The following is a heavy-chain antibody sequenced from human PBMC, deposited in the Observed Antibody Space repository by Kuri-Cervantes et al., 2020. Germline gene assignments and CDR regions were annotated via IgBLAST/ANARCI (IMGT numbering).Heavy chain of an antibody. CDR2: IIPIFGTA. CDR3: ARDFIAAATYYYYYMDV. CDR1: GYTFTGYY. Sequence: SVKVSCKASGYTFTGYYMHWVRQAPGQGLEWMGGIIPIFGTANYAQKFQGRVTITTDESTSTAYMELSSLRSEDTAVYYCARDFIAAATYYYYYMDVWGKGTTVTVSS. D-gene: IGHD6-13*01. J-gene: IGHJ6*03. V-gene: IGHV1-69*05.